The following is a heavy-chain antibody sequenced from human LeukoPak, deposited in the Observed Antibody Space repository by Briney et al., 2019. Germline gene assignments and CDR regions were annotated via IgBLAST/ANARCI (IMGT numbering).Heavy chain of an antibody. CDR1: GFTFSSYA. D-gene: IGHD3-10*01. J-gene: IGHJ4*02. CDR2: ISYDGSNK. Sequence: GGSLRLSCAASGFTFSSYAMYWVRQAPGKGLEWVAVISYDGSNKYYADSVKGRFTISRDNSKNTLYLQMNSLRAEDTAVYYCARDRRSYGGSIDYWGQGTLVTVSS. CDR3: ARDRRSYGGSIDY. V-gene: IGHV3-30-3*01.